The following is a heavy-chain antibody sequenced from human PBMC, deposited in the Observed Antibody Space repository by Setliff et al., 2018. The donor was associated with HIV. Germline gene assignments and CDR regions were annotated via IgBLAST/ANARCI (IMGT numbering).Heavy chain of an antibody. D-gene: IGHD1-20*01. CDR1: GFTFSTYG. Sequence: QAGGSLRLSCAASGFTFSTYGMHWVRQAPGKGLEWVAFIRYDGSDEYYTDSVKGRFTISRDNSKNTLYLQMSSLRGEDTAVYYCAKSFNSGPTNWNIDVWGTGTTVTVSS. J-gene: IGHJ6*03. CDR2: IRYDGSDE. V-gene: IGHV3-30*02. CDR3: AKSFNSGPTNWNIDV.